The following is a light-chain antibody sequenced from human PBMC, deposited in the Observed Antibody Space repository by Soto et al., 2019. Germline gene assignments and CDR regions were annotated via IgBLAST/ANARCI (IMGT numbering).Light chain of an antibody. V-gene: IGKV3-15*01. CDR2: GAS. CDR3: QQYNNWPPYT. CDR1: QSVSSN. Sequence: EIVMTQSPATLSVSPGERATLSCRASQSVSSNLAWYQQNHGQAPRRLIYGASPRATGIPARFSGSGSGTEFTPTISSLPSEDCALYYCQQYNNWPPYTFGQGTKLEIK. J-gene: IGKJ2*01.